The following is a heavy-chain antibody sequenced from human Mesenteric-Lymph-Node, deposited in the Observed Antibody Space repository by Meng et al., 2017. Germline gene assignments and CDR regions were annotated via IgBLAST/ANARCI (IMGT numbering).Heavy chain of an antibody. D-gene: IGHD3-16*01. CDR2: INHSGST. CDR3: AGNVRDPVQWLPSKYYYFDS. CDR1: GGSFSGYY. Sequence: SETLSLTCAVYGGSFSGYYWSWIRQPPGKGLEWIGEINHSGSTNYNPSLKSRVTISVDTSKNQFSLKLSSVTAADTAVYYCAGNVRDPVQWLPSKYYYFDSWGQGTVVTVSS. V-gene: IGHV4-34*01. J-gene: IGHJ4*02.